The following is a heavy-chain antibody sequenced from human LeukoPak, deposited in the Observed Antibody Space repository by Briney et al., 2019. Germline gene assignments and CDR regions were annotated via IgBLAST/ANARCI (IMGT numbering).Heavy chain of an antibody. D-gene: IGHD5-24*01. Sequence: SETLSLTCTVSGGSISSYYWSWIRQPPGKGLEWIGYIYYSGSTNYNPSLKSRVTISVDTSKNQLSLKLSSVTAADTAVYYCARDSRDGYNQFDYWGQGTLVTVSS. CDR3: ARDSRDGYNQFDY. J-gene: IGHJ4*02. V-gene: IGHV4-59*01. CDR2: IYYSGST. CDR1: GGSISSYY.